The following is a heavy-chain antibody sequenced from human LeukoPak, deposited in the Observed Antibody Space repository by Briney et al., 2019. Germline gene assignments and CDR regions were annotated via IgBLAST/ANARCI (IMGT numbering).Heavy chain of an antibody. CDR1: GDSVSGSPAV. V-gene: IGHV6-1*01. Sequence: SQTLSLTCAISGDSVSGSPAVWNWIRQSPSRGLEWLGGAYYRSKWYIDYAVSLKGRITITPDTSKNQFSLQLNSVTPEDTAVYYCARGAVRGGTNFDYWGQGTLVTVSS. J-gene: IGHJ4*02. CDR2: AYYRSKWYI. D-gene: IGHD3-10*01. CDR3: ARGAVRGGTNFDY.